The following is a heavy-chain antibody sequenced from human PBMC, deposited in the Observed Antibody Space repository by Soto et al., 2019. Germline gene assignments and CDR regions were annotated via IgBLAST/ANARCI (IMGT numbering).Heavy chain of an antibody. CDR2: IYNSGTT. CDR1: GDSISSVSFY. V-gene: IGHV4-61*01. Sequence: PSETLSLTCTVSGDSISSVSFYWTWIRQPPGKGLEWIGYIYNSGTTNYNPSLKSRVTISQDTSNNQFSLMLSSATAADTAVYYCARANLPGDFWSGAYVNWFGACGQVPLVPVSS. D-gene: IGHD3-3*01. J-gene: IGHJ5*02. CDR3: ARANLPGDFWSGAYVNWFGA.